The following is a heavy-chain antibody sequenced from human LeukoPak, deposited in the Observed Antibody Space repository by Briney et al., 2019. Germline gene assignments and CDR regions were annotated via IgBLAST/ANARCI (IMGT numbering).Heavy chain of an antibody. D-gene: IGHD3-10*01. J-gene: IGHJ3*02. V-gene: IGHV4-34*01. Sequence: PSETLSLTCAVYGGSFSGYYWSWIRQPPGKGLEWIGEINHSGSTNYNPSLKSRVTISVDTSKNQFSLKLSSVTAADTAVYYCATGLKLLWFGELLLSGAFDIWGQGTMVTVSS. CDR2: INHSGST. CDR1: GGSFSGYY. CDR3: ATGLKLLWFGELLLSGAFDI.